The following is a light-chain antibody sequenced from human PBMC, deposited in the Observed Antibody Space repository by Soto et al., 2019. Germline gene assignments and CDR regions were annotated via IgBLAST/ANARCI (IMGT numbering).Light chain of an antibody. CDR3: AAGDDSLNGVL. V-gene: IGLV2-14*01. CDR2: DVT. CDR1: SSDVGGYKY. Sequence: QSALTQPASVSGSPGQSITISCTGTSSDVGGYKYVSWYQLHPGTAPKLVIYDVTNRPSGVSNRFSGSKSGNTASLTISGLQAEDEADYYCAAGDDSLNGVLFGGGTKLTVL. J-gene: IGLJ2*01.